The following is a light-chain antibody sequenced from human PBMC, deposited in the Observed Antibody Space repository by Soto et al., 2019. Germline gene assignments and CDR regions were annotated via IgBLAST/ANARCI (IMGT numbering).Light chain of an antibody. CDR3: CSYAGEV. Sequence: QSVLTQPASVSGSPGQSITISCTGTSSDVGSYNLVSWYQQHPGKAPKLMIYEGSKRPSGVSNRFSGSKSGNTASLTISGLQAEDEADYYCCSYAGEVFGGGTKLTVL. CDR1: SSDVGSYNL. J-gene: IGLJ2*01. V-gene: IGLV2-23*01. CDR2: EGS.